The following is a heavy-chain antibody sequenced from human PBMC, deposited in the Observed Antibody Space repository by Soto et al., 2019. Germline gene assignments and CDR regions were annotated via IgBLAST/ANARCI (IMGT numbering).Heavy chain of an antibody. V-gene: IGHV1-69*01. D-gene: IGHD3-16*01. CDR2: FVPLFGTT. Sequence: QLVQSGSEVKKPGSSVKVSCQASGGTFSGYVVTWVRQAPGQGLEWMGEFVPLFGTTNYAQRFSGRITITAEESTSTPYMELRPLRSDDTAVYYCATHGLGVSSPPYFDTWGQGTLVTVSS. CDR1: GGTFSGYV. J-gene: IGHJ4*01. CDR3: ATHGLGVSSPPYFDT.